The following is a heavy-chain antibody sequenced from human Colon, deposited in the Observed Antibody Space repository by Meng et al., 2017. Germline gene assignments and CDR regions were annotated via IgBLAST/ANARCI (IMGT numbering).Heavy chain of an antibody. D-gene: IGHD6-19*01. V-gene: IGHV1-69*10. CDR3: ARDPPHSSGWLRSDH. CDR1: GDTFSNFG. J-gene: IGHJ4*02. CDR2: ITPILDTT. Sequence: SVKVSCKGSGDTFSNFGISWVRQAPGQGLEWMGGITPILDTTNYAQKFQGRLKITADKSTNTVYMELSSLTSDDTAVYYCARDPPHSSGWLRSDHWGQGTLVTVSS.